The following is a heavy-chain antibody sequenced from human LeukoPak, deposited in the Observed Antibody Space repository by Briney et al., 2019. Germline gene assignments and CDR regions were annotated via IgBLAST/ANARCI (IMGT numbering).Heavy chain of an antibody. Sequence: GGSLRLSCAASGFIVSSNYMSWVRQAPGKGLEWVSVIYSGGSTYYADSVKGRFTISRDNSKNTLYLQMNSLRAEDTAVYYCARVRRVIDYWGQGTLVTVSS. CDR3: ARVRRVIDY. CDR2: IYSGGST. J-gene: IGHJ4*02. CDR1: GFIVSSNY. V-gene: IGHV3-53*01. D-gene: IGHD3-22*01.